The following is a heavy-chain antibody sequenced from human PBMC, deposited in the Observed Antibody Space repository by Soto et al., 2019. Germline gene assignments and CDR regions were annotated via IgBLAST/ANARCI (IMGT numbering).Heavy chain of an antibody. CDR1: GFTFSIYN. CDR3: AGALDF. J-gene: IGHJ3*01. Sequence: EVQLVESGGGLVQPGGSLRLSCAASGFTFSIYNMNWVRQAPGKGLEWISYISSTSNTRYYADSVKGRFTISRDNAKNSLYLQMDSLRAEATAVYYCAGALDFWGQGTMVTVS. CDR2: ISSTSNTR. V-gene: IGHV3-48*01.